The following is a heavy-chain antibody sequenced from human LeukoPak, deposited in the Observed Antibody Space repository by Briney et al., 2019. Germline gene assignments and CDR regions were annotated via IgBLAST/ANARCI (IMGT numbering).Heavy chain of an antibody. CDR1: GFTFGSYA. V-gene: IGHV3-23*01. CDR2: ISGSGGST. Sequence: GGSLRLSCAASGFTFGSYAMSWVRQAPGKGLEWVSAISGSGGSTYYADSVKGRFTISRDNSKNTLYLQMNSLRAEDTAVYYCAKPYGWESYGHNWIDPWGQGRLVTVSS. CDR3: AKPYGWESYGHNWIDP. J-gene: IGHJ5*02. D-gene: IGHD3-10*01.